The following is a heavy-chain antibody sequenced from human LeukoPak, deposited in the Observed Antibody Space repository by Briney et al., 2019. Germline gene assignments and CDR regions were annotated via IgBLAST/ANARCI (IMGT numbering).Heavy chain of an antibody. Sequence: SETLSLTCTVSGGSISSYYWSWIRQPPGKGLEWIGYIYYSGSTNYNPSLKSRVTISVDTSKNQFSLKLSSVTAADMAVYYCARGATRYYYYYYMDVWGKGTTVTVSS. V-gene: IGHV4-59*01. CDR1: GGSISSYY. CDR2: IYYSGST. CDR3: ARGATRYYYYYYMDV. J-gene: IGHJ6*03. D-gene: IGHD5-24*01.